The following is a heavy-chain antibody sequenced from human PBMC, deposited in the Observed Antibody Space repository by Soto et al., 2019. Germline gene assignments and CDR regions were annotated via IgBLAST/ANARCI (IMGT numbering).Heavy chain of an antibody. J-gene: IGHJ4*02. CDR2: INAGNGNT. Sequence: ASVKVSCKASGYTFTSYAMHWVRQAPGQRLEWMGRINAGNGNTKYSQKFQGRVTITRDTSASTAYMELSSLRSEDTAVYYCARYGGIYDSSGYYYLDYWGQGTLVTVSS. CDR1: GYTFTSYA. D-gene: IGHD3-22*01. CDR3: ARYGGIYDSSGYYYLDY. V-gene: IGHV1-3*01.